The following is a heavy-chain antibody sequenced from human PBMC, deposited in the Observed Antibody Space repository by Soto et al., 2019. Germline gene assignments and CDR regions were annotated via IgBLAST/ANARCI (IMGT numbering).Heavy chain of an antibody. D-gene: IGHD6-19*01. V-gene: IGHV4-59*01. CDR2: VYYTGST. Sequence: SETLSLTCIVSGGSISGSYWSWIRQSPGKGLEWLGHVYYTGSTNYSPSLRSRVSISVDTSKNEFSLRLSSVTAADTAVYFCARSVAVPGAHIDYWGQGTQVTVS. CDR1: GGSISGSY. J-gene: IGHJ4*02. CDR3: ARSVAVPGAHIDY.